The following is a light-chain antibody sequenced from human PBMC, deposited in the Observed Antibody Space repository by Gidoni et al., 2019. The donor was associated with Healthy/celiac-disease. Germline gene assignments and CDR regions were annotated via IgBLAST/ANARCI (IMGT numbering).Light chain of an antibody. CDR1: QDISNY. V-gene: IGKV1-33*01. CDR3: QQYDNLPLT. J-gene: IGKJ4*01. Sequence: DIKLTQSASSLSASVGDRVTITCQARQDISNYLNWYQQKPGQAPKLLIYDASNLETGAPSRFSGSGSGTDFTFTISSLQPEDIATYYCQQYDNLPLTFGGGTKVEIK. CDR2: DAS.